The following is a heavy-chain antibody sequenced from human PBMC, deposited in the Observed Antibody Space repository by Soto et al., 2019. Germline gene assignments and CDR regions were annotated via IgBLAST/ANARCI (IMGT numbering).Heavy chain of an antibody. CDR2: IYYSGST. CDR3: ARTSGVTGWFDP. V-gene: IGHV4-39*01. Sequence: SETLSLTCTVSGGSISSSSYYWGWIRQPPGKGLEWIGSIYYSGSTYYNPSLKSRVTISVDTSKNQFSLKLSSVTAADTAVYYCARTSGVTGWFDPWGQGSLVTVSS. CDR1: GGSISSSSYY. J-gene: IGHJ5*02. D-gene: IGHD2-8*01.